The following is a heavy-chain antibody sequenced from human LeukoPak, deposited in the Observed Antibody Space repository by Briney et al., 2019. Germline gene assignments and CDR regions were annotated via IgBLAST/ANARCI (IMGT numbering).Heavy chain of an antibody. D-gene: IGHD5-18*01. J-gene: IGHJ4*02. CDR3: ARHLSGVTGYTYGRGIDY. V-gene: IGHV3-66*04. Sequence: GGSLRLSCTVSGFTVSSNSMSWVRQAPGKGLEWVSFIYSDNTHCSDSVKGRFTIPRDNSKNTLYLQMNSLRAEDTAVYYCARHLSGVTGYTYGRGIDYWGQGTLVTVSS. CDR2: IYSDNT. CDR1: GFTVSSNS.